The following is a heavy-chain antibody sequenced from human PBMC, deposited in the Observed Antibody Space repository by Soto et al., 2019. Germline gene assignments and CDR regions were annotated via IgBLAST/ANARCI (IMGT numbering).Heavy chain of an antibody. V-gene: IGHV3-7*03. CDR1: GFTFSSYW. CDR2: IKQDGSEK. Sequence: GGSLRLSCAASGFTFSSYWMSWVRQAPGKGLEWVANIKQDGSEKYYVDSVKGRFTISRDNAKNSLYLQMNSLRAEDTAVYYCARECSLIRAQGWELLGWYFDRWGGGTLVTVSS. CDR3: ARECSLIRAQGWELLGWYFDR. J-gene: IGHJ2*01. D-gene: IGHD1-26*01.